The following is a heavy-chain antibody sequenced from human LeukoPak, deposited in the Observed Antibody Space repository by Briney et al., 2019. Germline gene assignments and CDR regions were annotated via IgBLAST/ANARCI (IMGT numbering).Heavy chain of an antibody. CDR2: IYYSGST. Sequence: SETLSLTCTVSGGSISSYYWSWIRQPPGKGLEWIGYIYYSGSTSYNPSLKSRVTISVDTSKNQFSLKLSSLTAADTAVYYCARDTSGYRRGSFDYWGQGTLVTVSS. CDR3: ARDTSGYRRGSFDY. D-gene: IGHD3-22*01. CDR1: GGSISSYY. V-gene: IGHV4-59*01. J-gene: IGHJ4*02.